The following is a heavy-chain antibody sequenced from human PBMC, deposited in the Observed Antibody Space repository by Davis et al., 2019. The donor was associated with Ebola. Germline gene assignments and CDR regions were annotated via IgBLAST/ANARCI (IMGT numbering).Heavy chain of an antibody. D-gene: IGHD3-22*01. Sequence: ASVKVSCKASGYTFTGYYMHWVRQAPGQGLEWMGWINPNSGGTNYAQKFQGRVTMTRDTSISTAYMELSRLRSDDTAVYYCARDPYYYDSSGYSPGYWGQGTLVTVSS. J-gene: IGHJ4*02. V-gene: IGHV1-2*02. CDR1: GYTFTGYY. CDR3: ARDPYYYDSSGYSPGY. CDR2: INPNSGGT.